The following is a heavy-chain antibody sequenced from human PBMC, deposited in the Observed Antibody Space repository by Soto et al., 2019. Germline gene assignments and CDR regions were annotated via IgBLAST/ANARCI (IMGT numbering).Heavy chain of an antibody. CDR2: ISGSGGST. J-gene: IGHJ4*02. V-gene: IGHV3-23*01. Sequence: GGSLRLSCAASGFTFSSYAMSWVRQAPGKGLEWVSAISGSGGSTYYADSVKGRFTISRDNSKNTLYLQMNSLRAEDTAVYYCAKELSIAARAGYYFDYWGQGTLVTVSS. CDR1: GFTFSSYA. CDR3: AKELSIAARAGYYFDY. D-gene: IGHD6-6*01.